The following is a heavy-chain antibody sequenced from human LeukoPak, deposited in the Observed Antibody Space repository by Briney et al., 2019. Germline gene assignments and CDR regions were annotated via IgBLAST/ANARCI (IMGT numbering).Heavy chain of an antibody. CDR3: ARDYYGSGSYYDYFDY. CDR2: IKQDGSEK. Sequence: HPGGSLRLSCAASGFTFSSYSMNWVRQAPGKGLKWVASIKQDGSEKYYVDSVEGRFTISRDNAKNSLYLQMNSLRAEDTAVYYCARDYYGSGSYYDYFDYWGQGTLVTASS. CDR1: GFTFSSYS. J-gene: IGHJ4*02. D-gene: IGHD3-10*01. V-gene: IGHV3-7*01.